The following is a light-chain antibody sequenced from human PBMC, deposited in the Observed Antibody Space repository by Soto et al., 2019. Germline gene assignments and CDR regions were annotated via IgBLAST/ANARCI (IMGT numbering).Light chain of an antibody. CDR2: GAS. Sequence: EIVLTQSPGTLSLSPGERATLSCRASQSVSSSYLAWYQQKPGQAPRLLIYGASSRATGIPDRFSGSGSGTDFTLIISRPEPEDFAVYYCQQYGSSPPTFGQGTRLEIK. V-gene: IGKV3-20*01. J-gene: IGKJ5*01. CDR1: QSVSSSY. CDR3: QQYGSSPPT.